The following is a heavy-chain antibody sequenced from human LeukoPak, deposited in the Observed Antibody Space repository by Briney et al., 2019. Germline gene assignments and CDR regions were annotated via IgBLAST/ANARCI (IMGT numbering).Heavy chain of an antibody. CDR3: ARSAGSGSSLFDY. CDR1: GFTFSSYA. CDR2: ISGSGGST. Sequence: GGSLRLSCAASGFTFSSYAMSWVRQAPGKGLEWVSAISGSGGSTYYADSVKGRFTISRDNAKNSLYLQMNSLRAEDTAVYYCARSAGSGSSLFDYWGQGTLVTVSS. D-gene: IGHD3-10*01. V-gene: IGHV3-23*01. J-gene: IGHJ4*02.